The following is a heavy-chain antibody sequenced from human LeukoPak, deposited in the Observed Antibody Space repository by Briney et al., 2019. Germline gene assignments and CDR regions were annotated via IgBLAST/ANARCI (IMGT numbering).Heavy chain of an antibody. D-gene: IGHD3-22*01. V-gene: IGHV3-21*01. CDR2: ISSSSSYI. Sequence: PGGSLRLSCAASEFTFSSYSMNWVRQAPGKGLGWVSSISSSSSYIYYADSVKGRFTISRDNAKNSLYLQMNSLRAEDTAVYYCARGSPKYYDSSGYYYWGQGTLVTVSS. J-gene: IGHJ4*02. CDR1: EFTFSSYS. CDR3: ARGSPKYYDSSGYYY.